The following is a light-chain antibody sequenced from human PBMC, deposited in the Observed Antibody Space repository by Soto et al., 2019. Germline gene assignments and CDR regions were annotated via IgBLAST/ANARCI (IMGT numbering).Light chain of an antibody. CDR3: QQCGSSP. V-gene: IGKV3-20*01. J-gene: IGKJ1*01. Sequence: EIVLTQSPGTLSLSPGERATLSCSASPSVSSPSLACYQQKPGLPPRLLIYGASNRATRIPDRFSGSGSGTDFPLTLSRLEPEDFAVYYCQQCGSSPFGQGTK. CDR2: GAS. CDR1: PSVSSPS.